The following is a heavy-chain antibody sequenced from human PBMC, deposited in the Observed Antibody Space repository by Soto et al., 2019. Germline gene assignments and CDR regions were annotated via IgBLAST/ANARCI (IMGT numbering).Heavy chain of an antibody. CDR3: ARVGDLGYSYGMDV. D-gene: IGHD2-15*01. V-gene: IGHV4-59*01. Sequence: PSETLSLTCTVSGGSISSYYWSWIRQPPGKGLEWIGYIYYSGSTNYNPSLKSRVTISVDTSKNQFSLKLSSVTAADTAVYYCARVGDLGYSYGMDVWGQGTTVTVSS. CDR1: GGSISSYY. J-gene: IGHJ6*02. CDR2: IYYSGST.